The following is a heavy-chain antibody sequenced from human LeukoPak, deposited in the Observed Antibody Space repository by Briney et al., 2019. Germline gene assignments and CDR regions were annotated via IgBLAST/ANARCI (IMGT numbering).Heavy chain of an antibody. CDR2: IIPILGIA. D-gene: IGHD5-24*01. CDR3: AIRDGYNSWAEKRDAFDI. CDR1: GGTFSSYA. J-gene: IGHJ3*02. V-gene: IGHV1-69*04. Sequence: ASVKVSCKASGGTFSSYAISWVRQAPGQGLEWMGRIIPILGIANYAQKFQGRVTITADKSTSTAYMELSSLRSEDTAVYYCAIRDGYNSWAEKRDAFDIWGQGTMVTVSS.